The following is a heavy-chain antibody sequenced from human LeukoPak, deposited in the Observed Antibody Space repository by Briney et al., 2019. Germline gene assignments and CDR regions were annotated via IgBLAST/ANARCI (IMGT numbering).Heavy chain of an antibody. D-gene: IGHD3-16*02. CDR3: ARVRYDYVWGSYRPPRYFDY. Sequence: GASVKVSCKASGGTFSSYAISWVRQAPGQGLEWMGWISAYNGNTNYAQKLQGRVTMTTDTSTSTAYMELRSLRSDDTAVYYCARVRYDYVWGSYRPPRYFDYWGQGTLVTVSS. V-gene: IGHV1-18*01. CDR2: ISAYNGNT. J-gene: IGHJ4*02. CDR1: GGTFSSYA.